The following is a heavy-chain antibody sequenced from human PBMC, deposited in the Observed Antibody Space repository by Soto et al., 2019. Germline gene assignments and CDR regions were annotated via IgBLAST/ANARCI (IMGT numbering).Heavy chain of an antibody. CDR1: GFTFSTYE. CDR3: ARTVVVVTATPGAFDI. J-gene: IGHJ3*02. Sequence: GGSLRLSCAPSGFTFSTYEMNWVRQAPGKGLEWVSVIYSGGSTYYADSVKGRFTISRDNSKNTLYLQMNSLRAEDTAVYYCARTVVVVTATPGAFDIWGQGTMVTVSS. CDR2: IYSGGST. D-gene: IGHD2-15*01. V-gene: IGHV3-53*01.